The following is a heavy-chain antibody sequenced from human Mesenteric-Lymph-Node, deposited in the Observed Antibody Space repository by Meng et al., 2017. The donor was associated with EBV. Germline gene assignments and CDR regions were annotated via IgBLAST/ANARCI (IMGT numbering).Heavy chain of an antibody. CDR3: ARVGEADSGDYPNEDS. Sequence: QGQLQQWGAGLLKPSETRSLTCAVYGASFSTFYWSWIRQPPGKGLEWIGEINHSGNTNYNPSLKSRVTISVDTSKNQFSLRLTSVTAADTAVYYCARVGEADSGDYPNEDSWGQGTLVTVSS. CDR1: GASFSTFY. V-gene: IGHV4-34*01. J-gene: IGHJ4*02. CDR2: INHSGNT. D-gene: IGHD4-17*01.